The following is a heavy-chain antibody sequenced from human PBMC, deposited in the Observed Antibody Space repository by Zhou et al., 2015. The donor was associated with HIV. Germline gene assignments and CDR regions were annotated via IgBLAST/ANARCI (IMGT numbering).Heavy chain of an antibody. CDR3: ARGNRWLAFNV. V-gene: IGHV3-11*01. CDR2: VSSSGNTT. Sequence: QEHLVESGGGLVKPGGSLRLYCAASGFTISHSYMAWIRQAPRKSLEWISYVSSSGNTTHYADSVKGRFTVSRDNARNSVFLEMNSLRADDMAIYYCARGNRWLAFNVWGPGTLVTVSS. J-gene: IGHJ4*03. D-gene: IGHD6-19*01. CDR1: GFTISHSY.